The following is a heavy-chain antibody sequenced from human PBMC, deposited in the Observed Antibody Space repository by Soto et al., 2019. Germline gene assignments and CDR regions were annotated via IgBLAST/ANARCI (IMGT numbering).Heavy chain of an antibody. D-gene: IGHD2-15*01. CDR1: GFTFISYS. CDR2: IDTSSRTK. CDR3: ARDAQRIVVVAATSNAFDI. Sequence: GGSLRLSCAASGFTFISYSMTWVRQAPGKGLEWVSYIDTSSRTKFYADSVKGRFTISRDNSKNTLYLQMNSLRAEDTAVYYCARDAQRIVVVAATSNAFDIWGQGTMVTVSS. V-gene: IGHV3-48*01. J-gene: IGHJ3*02.